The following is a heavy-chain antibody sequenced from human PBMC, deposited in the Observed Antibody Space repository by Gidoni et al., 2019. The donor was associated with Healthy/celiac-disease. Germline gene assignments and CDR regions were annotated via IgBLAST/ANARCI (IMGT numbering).Heavy chain of an antibody. J-gene: IGHJ5*02. V-gene: IGHV3-23*01. CDR1: GFTFRSHA. CDR3: TKDGPYIAVAGGDWFDP. D-gene: IGHD6-19*01. CDR2: ISGSVGST. Sequence: EVQLLESGGGLVQPGGSLRLSCAAAGFTFRSHAMSWVRQAPWKGMVLFSAISGSVGSTYYADSVMGRFTISRDNSKNPLYLQMNSLRAEDTAVYYCTKDGPYIAVAGGDWFDPWGQGTLVTVSS.